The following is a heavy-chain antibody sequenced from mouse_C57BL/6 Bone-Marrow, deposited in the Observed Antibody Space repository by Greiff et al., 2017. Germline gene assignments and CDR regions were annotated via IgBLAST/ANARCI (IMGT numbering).Heavy chain of an antibody. CDR3: AREGTTVVLDY. CDR2: IDPSDSYT. V-gene: IGHV1-69*01. D-gene: IGHD1-1*01. J-gene: IGHJ2*01. Sequence: VQLQQPGAELVMPGASVKLSCKASGYTFTSYWMHWVKQRPGQGLEWIGEIDPSDSYTNYNQKFKGKSTLTVDKSSSTAYMQLSSLTSEDSAVYYCAREGTTVVLDYWGQGTTLTVSA. CDR1: GYTFTSYW.